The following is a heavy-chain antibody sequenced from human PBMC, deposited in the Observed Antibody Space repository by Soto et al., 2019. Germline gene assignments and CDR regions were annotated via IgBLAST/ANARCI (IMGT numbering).Heavy chain of an antibody. V-gene: IGHV3-23*01. CDR2: ITDSGVRT. CDR3: AKDGSRYCSSTSCLNWFYP. Sequence: LRLSCAASGFTFTRYAMNWVRQAPGKGLEWVSAITDSGVRTYYADSVRGRFTISRDNSKNTLYLQMNSLRAEDTAVYYCAKDGSRYCSSTSCLNWFYPGGQGILFTVSS. D-gene: IGHD2-2*01. CDR1: GFTFTRYA. J-gene: IGHJ5*02.